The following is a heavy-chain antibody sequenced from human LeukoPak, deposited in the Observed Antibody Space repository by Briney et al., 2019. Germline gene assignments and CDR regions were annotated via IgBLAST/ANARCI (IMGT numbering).Heavy chain of an antibody. J-gene: IGHJ4*02. CDR2: IYSGGST. Sequence: GRSLRLSCAASEFTFSTYGMHWVRQAPGKGLEWVSIIYSGGSTYYADSVKGRFTISRENSKNTVYLQMNSLRGEDTAMYYCARVGTGTSGYFGYWGQGALVTVSS. CDR1: EFTFSTYG. D-gene: IGHD2-8*01. CDR3: ARVGTGTSGYFGY. V-gene: IGHV3-53*01.